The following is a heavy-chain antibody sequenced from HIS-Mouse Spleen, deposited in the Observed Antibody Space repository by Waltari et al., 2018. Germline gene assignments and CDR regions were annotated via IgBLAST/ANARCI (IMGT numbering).Heavy chain of an antibody. CDR2: IYYSGGP. J-gene: IGHJ2*01. D-gene: IGHD6-13*01. CDR3: AREIPYSSSWYDWYFDL. CDR1: GGSISSSSYY. Sequence: QLQLQESGPGLVKPSETLSLTRTVSGGSISSSSYYWGWIRPPPGKGLEWFGSIYYSGGPNSDPPLTSRVTISVDTSKNQFSLKLSSVTAADTAVYYCAREIPYSSSWYDWYFDLWGRGTLVTVSS. V-gene: IGHV4-39*07.